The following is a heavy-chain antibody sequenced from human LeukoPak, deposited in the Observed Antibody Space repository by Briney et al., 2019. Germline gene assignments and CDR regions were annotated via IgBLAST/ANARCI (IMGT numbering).Heavy chain of an antibody. D-gene: IGHD5-24*01. V-gene: IGHV5-51*01. CDR3: ARPVEMSVNAFDI. Sequence: GESLKISCKGSGYNFTNNWIGWVGQMPGKGLDWMGIIYPGDSDTTYSPSFQGQVTISADKSISTAFLQWSSLKASDTAMYYCARPVEMSVNAFDIWGQGTMVTVSS. CDR1: GYNFTNNW. CDR2: IYPGDSDT. J-gene: IGHJ3*02.